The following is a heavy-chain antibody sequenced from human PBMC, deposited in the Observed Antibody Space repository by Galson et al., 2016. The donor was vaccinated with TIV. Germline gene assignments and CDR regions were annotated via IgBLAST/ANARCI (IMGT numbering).Heavy chain of an antibody. CDR3: TRERRFCGNNCYLSYYYSMDV. CDR1: GFLVSNNY. D-gene: IGHD2-21*01. CDR2: MSSGGSP. Sequence: SLRLSCAPSGFLVSNNYMTWVHQAPGKGLEWVAIMSSGGSPNYADFVRGRFTVSRDNSKNTLYLQMNRLRTDDTAIYYCTRERRFCGNNCYLSYYYSMDVWGQGTTVTVSS. V-gene: IGHV3-66*02. J-gene: IGHJ6*02.